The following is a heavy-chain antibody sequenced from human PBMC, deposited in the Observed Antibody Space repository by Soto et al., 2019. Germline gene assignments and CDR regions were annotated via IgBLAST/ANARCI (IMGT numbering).Heavy chain of an antibody. J-gene: IGHJ6*02. D-gene: IGHD2-21*02. CDR1: GGSISGYY. CDR2: VYYSGGA. V-gene: IGHV4-59*01. CDR3: TRDGDGRMTTNPYYYYGMDV. Sequence: PSETLSLTCTVSGGSISGYYWSWIRQPPGKGLEWIGKVYYSGGAKYNPSVKRRVSISVDTSKNQFSLNLSSVTAADTAVYYCTRDGDGRMTTNPYYYYGMDVWGPGITVTVSS.